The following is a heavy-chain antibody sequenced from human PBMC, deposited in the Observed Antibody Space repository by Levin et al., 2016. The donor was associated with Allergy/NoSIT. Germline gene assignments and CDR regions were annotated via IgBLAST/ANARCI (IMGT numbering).Heavy chain of an antibody. Sequence: GGSLRLSCAASGFTFSVYDMNWVRQTTGKGLEWVSLITTAGDTYYPGSVKGRFTISRDNVKNSLYLQMNSLTAGDTAVYYCARRGKIVGITDNGFDIWGQGTMVTVSS. CDR1: GFTFSVYD. D-gene: IGHD3-22*01. V-gene: IGHV3-13*04. CDR2: ITTAGDT. J-gene: IGHJ3*02. CDR3: ARRGKIVGITDNGFDI.